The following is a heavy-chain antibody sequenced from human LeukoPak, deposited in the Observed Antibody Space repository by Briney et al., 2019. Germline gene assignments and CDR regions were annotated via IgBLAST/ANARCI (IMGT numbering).Heavy chain of an antibody. CDR3: ARNPVTTGRPFGFDI. CDR2: VYYSGST. CDR1: GGSISSSSYY. V-gene: IGHV4-39*07. J-gene: IGHJ3*02. Sequence: SETLSLTCTVSGGSISSSSYYWGWIRQPPGKGLEWIGSVYYSGSTYYNPSLKSRVTISVDTSKNQFSLKLSSVTAADTAVYYCARNPVTTGRPFGFDIWGQGTMVTVSS. D-gene: IGHD4-17*01.